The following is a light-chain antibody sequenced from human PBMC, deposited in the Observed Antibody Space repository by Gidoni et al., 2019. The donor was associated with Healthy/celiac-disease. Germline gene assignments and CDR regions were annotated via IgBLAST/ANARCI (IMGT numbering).Light chain of an antibody. J-gene: IGKJ4*01. Sequence: EIVLTQSPATLSLSPGESATLSCRASQSVSSYLAWYQQNTGQAPRLLIYDASNSVTGIPARFSGSGAGTDFILTISSLEPEDFAVYYCHQRSNWPPLTFGGXTKVEIK. CDR2: DAS. CDR3: HQRSNWPPLT. V-gene: IGKV3-11*01. CDR1: QSVSSY.